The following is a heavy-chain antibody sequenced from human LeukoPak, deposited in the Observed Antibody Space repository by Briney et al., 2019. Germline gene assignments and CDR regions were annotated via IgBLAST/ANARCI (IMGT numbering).Heavy chain of an antibody. J-gene: IGHJ3*02. V-gene: IGHV4-59*01. CDR1: GGSISSYY. Sequence: SETLSLTCTVSGGSISSYYWSWIRQPPGKGLEWIGYIYYSGSTNCNPSFKSRVTISVDTSKNQFSLKLSSVTAADTAVYYCARVEMQDAFDIWGQGTMVTVSS. D-gene: IGHD5-24*01. CDR3: ARVEMQDAFDI. CDR2: IYYSGST.